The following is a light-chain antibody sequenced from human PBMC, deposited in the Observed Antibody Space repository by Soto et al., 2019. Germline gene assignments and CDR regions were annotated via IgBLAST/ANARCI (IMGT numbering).Light chain of an antibody. CDR3: CSFAGSNSWV. CDR1: SGDVGTYDL. J-gene: IGLJ3*02. CDR2: EAT. V-gene: IGLV2-23*01. Sequence: QSALTQPASVSGSPGQSITISCTGTSGDVGTYDLVSWYQHHPGAAPKLMVYEATRRPSGISNRFSGSTSGNTASLTISGLQAEDEAAYYCCSFAGSNSWVFGGGTKLTVL.